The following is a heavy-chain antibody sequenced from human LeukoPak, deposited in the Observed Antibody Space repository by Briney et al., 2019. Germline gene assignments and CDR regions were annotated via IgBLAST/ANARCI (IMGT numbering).Heavy chain of an antibody. D-gene: IGHD1-26*01. CDR2: IYYSGST. J-gene: IGHJ4*02. Sequence: PSETLSLTCTVSGGSISSSSYYWGSIRPPPGKGLEWIGSIYYSGSTYYNPSLKSRVTISVDTSKNQFSLKLSSVTAADTAVYYCARPGGIMEDYWGQGTLVTVSS. V-gene: IGHV4-39*01. CDR1: GGSISSSSYY. CDR3: ARPGGIMEDY.